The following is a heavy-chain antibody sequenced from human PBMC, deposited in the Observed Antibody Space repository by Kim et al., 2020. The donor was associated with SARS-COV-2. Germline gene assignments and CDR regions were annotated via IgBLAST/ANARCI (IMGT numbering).Heavy chain of an antibody. CDR3: AGGDEYYDFWSGYPLDY. CDR2: ISGSGGST. V-gene: IGHV3-23*01. J-gene: IGHJ4*02. D-gene: IGHD3-3*01. Sequence: GGSLRLSCAASGFTFSSYAMSWVRQAPGKGLEWVSAISGSGGSTYYADSVKGRFTISRDNSKNTLYLQMNSLRAEDTAVYYCAGGDEYYDFWSGYPLDYWGQGTLVTVSS. CDR1: GFTFSSYA.